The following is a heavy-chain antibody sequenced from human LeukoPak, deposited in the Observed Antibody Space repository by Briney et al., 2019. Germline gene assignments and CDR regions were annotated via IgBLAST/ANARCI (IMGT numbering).Heavy chain of an antibody. D-gene: IGHD1-26*01. V-gene: IGHV3-23*01. CDR3: ARGGLTIAEATTSWFLDY. Sequence: GGSLRLSCAASGFTFSSYAMNWVRQAPGKGLEWVSTICGSDGSTYYADSVKGRFTISRDNSKNTLYLQMNSLRGEDTAVYYCARGGLTIAEATTSWFLDYWGQGTLVTVSS. J-gene: IGHJ4*02. CDR1: GFTFSSYA. CDR2: ICGSDGST.